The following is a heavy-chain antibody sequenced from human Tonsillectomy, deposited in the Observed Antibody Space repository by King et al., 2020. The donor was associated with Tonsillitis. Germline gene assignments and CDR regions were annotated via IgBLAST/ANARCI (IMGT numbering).Heavy chain of an antibody. J-gene: IGHJ4*02. CDR1: GFTFSTYW. CDR2: IKHDGSEK. CDR3: ASYYDSSGSSGFDY. D-gene: IGHD3-22*01. V-gene: IGHV3-7*01. Sequence: VQLVESGGGVVQPGGSLRLSCAASGFTFSTYWMSWVRQAPGRGREGVANIKHDGSEKYYVDSVRGRFTISRDNAKNSLYLQMNSLRAEDTAVYYCASYYDSSGSSGFDYWGQGTLVTVSS.